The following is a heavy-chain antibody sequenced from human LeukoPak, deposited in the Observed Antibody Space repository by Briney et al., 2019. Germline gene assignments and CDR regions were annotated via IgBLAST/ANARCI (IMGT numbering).Heavy chain of an antibody. CDR1: GYTFPSYF. CDR3: ARTAARRFDY. CDR2: INATGGST. J-gene: IGHJ4*02. V-gene: IGHV1-46*01. Sequence: ASVKVSCKASGYTFPSYFMHWVRQAPGQGLEWMGIINATGGSTTYAQKFQRRVTMTRDTSTSTVYMELSSLRSDDTAVYYCARTAARRFDYWGQGTLVTVSS. D-gene: IGHD6-6*01.